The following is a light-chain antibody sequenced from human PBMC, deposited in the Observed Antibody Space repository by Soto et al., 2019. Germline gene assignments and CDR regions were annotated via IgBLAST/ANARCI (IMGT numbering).Light chain of an antibody. J-gene: IGLJ2*01. V-gene: IGLV2-23*03. CDR2: EGS. CDR1: SRDVGSYNL. CDR3: RSYAGSSPIVV. Sequence: QSALTPPASVSGSPGKSITISCTGTSRDVGSYNLVSWYQQHPGKAPKLMIYEGSKRPSGVSNRFSGSKSGNTASLTISGLQAEDEADYYCRSYAGSSPIVVFGGGTQLTV.